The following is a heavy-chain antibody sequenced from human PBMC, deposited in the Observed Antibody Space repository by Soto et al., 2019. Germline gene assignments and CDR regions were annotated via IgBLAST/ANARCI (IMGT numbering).Heavy chain of an antibody. V-gene: IGHV1-69*01. J-gene: IGHJ6*02. CDR1: GDTFSSYA. D-gene: IGHD3-3*01. Sequence: QVQLVQSGAEVKKPGSSVKVSCKASGDTFSSYAFSWVRQAPGQGLEWMGGIIPVLGTANYAQKFEGRVTISADESTSTAYMGLSSLRSEDTAVYYCAGRGGQYFRDDLWRGGVWGQGTTVTVSS. CDR2: IIPVLGTA. CDR3: AGRGGQYFRDDLWRGGV.